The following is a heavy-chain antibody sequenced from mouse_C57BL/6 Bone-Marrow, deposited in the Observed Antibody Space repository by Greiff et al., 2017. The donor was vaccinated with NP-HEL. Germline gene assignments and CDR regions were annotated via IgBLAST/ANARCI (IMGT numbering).Heavy chain of an antibody. CDR1: GYTFTDYN. CDR3: ARCSYYEYDGYDFDY. Sequence: EVQLQQSGPELVKPGASVKIPCKASGYTFTDYNMDWVKQSHGQSLEWIGDINPNNGGTIYNQKFKGKATLTVDKASSTAYMERRSLTSEDTAGYDGARCSYYEYDGYDFDYWGQGTTLTVSS. J-gene: IGHJ2*01. CDR2: INPNNGGT. V-gene: IGHV1-18*01. D-gene: IGHD2-4*01.